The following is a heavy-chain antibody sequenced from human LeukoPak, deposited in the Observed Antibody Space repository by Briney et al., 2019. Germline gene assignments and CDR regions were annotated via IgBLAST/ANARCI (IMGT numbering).Heavy chain of an antibody. V-gene: IGHV4-38-2*01. Sequence: PSENLSLTCAVSGYSISSGYYWGWIRQPPGKGLEWIGSIYHSGSTYYNPSLKSRVTISVDTSKNQFSLKLSSVTAADTAVYYCARHDNRCSSTSCSPNFDYWGQGTLVTVSS. CDR2: IYHSGST. D-gene: IGHD2-2*01. CDR3: ARHDNRCSSTSCSPNFDY. CDR1: GYSISSGYY. J-gene: IGHJ4*02.